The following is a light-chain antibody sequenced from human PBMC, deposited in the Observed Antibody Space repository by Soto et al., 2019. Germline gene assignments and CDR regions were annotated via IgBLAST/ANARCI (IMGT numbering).Light chain of an antibody. CDR2: AGS. Sequence: QSALTQPASVSGSPGQSITISCTGTSSDVGGYNYVSWYQHHPGKAPKLIIYAGSNRPSGVSNRFSGSKSGNTASLTISGPQAEDEAKYYCCSYTTRSNLVFGTGTKLTVL. CDR1: SSDVGGYNY. J-gene: IGLJ1*01. V-gene: IGLV2-14*01. CDR3: CSYTTRSNLV.